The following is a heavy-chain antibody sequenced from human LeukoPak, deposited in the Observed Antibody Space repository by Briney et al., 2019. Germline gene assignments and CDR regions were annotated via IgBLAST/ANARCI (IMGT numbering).Heavy chain of an antibody. V-gene: IGHV3-7*03. Sequence: PGGSLRLSCAASGFTFSSDGVSWVGEAPGKGLEGWANIKQDGSEQYYVDSVKGRVTISRDNAKNSLYLQMNRLRAEDTAVYYCARDGPEFPKPAFDIWGQGTMVTVSS. D-gene: IGHD2-21*01. CDR1: GFTFSSDG. J-gene: IGHJ3*02. CDR2: IKQDGSEQ. CDR3: ARDGPEFPKPAFDI.